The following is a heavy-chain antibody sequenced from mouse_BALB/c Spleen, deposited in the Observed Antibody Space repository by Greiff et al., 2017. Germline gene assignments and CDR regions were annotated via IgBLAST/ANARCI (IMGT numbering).Heavy chain of an antibody. CDR2: IRNKANGYTT. CDR1: GFTFTDYY. V-gene: IGHV7-3*02. J-gene: IGHJ4*01. D-gene: IGHD1-1*01. Sequence: EVKLQESGGGLVHPGGSLRLSCATSGFTFTDYYMSWVRQPPGKALEWLGFIRNKANGYTTEYSASVKGRFTISRDNSQSILYLQMNTLRAEDSATYYYARDSGSSYYAMDYWGQGTSVTVSS. CDR3: ARDSGSSYYAMDY.